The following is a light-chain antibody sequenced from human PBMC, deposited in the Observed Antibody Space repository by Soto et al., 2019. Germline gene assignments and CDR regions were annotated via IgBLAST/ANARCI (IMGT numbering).Light chain of an antibody. CDR3: SSYTSSGTVV. CDR1: SSDVGGYNY. Sequence: QSVLTQPASVSGSPGQSITISCTGTSSDVGGYNYVCWYQQHPGKAPKLIIYEVTNRPSGVSNRFSASKSGNTASLSISGLQADDEADYYCSSYTSSGTVVFGGGTKLTVL. CDR2: EVT. J-gene: IGLJ2*01. V-gene: IGLV2-14*03.